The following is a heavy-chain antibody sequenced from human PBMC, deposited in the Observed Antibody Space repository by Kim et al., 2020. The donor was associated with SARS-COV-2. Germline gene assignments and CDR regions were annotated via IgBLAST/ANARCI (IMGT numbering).Heavy chain of an antibody. CDR1: GGTFSSYA. Sequence: SVKVSCKASGGTFSSYAISWVRQAPGQGLEWMGGIIPIFGTANYAQKFQGRVTITADESTSTAYMELSSLRSEDTAVYYCARCPWFGELLPDYWGQGTLVTVSS. CDR3: ARCPWFGELLPDY. J-gene: IGHJ4*02. D-gene: IGHD3-10*01. CDR2: IIPIFGTA. V-gene: IGHV1-69*13.